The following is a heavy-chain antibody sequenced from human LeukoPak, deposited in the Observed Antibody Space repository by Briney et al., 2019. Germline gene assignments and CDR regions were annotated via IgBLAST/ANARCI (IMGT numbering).Heavy chain of an antibody. CDR3: ARGPYSYDSSGAFDI. Sequence: TSETLSLTCTVSGGSISSSSYYWGWIRQPPGKGLEWIGSIYYSGSTYYNPSLKSRVTISVDTSKNQFSLKLSSVTAADTAVYYCARGPYSYDSSGAFDIWGQGTMVTVSS. V-gene: IGHV4-39*07. D-gene: IGHD3-22*01. CDR2: IYYSGST. J-gene: IGHJ3*02. CDR1: GGSISSSSYY.